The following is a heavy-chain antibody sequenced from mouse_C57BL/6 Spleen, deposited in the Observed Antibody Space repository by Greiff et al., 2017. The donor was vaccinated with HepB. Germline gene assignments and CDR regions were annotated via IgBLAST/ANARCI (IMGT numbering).Heavy chain of an antibody. CDR3: ARGGYRYFDY. Sequence: QVQLQQPGAELVMPGASVKLSCKASGYTFTSYWMHWVKQRPGQGLEWIGEIDPSDSYTNYNQKFKGKSTLTVDKSSSTAYMQLSSLTSEDSAVYYWARGGYRYFDYWGQGTTLTVSS. CDR1: GYTFTSYW. J-gene: IGHJ2*01. D-gene: IGHD2-2*01. CDR2: IDPSDSYT. V-gene: IGHV1-69*01.